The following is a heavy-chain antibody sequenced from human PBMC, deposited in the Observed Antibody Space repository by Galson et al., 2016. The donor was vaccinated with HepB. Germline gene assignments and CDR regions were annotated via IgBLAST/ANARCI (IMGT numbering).Heavy chain of an antibody. CDR3: ARRREISGWYY. CDR2: IYPSDSDT. D-gene: IGHD6-19*01. V-gene: IGHV5-51*01. J-gene: IGHJ4*02. Sequence: QSGAEVKKPGESLKISCMGSGYSFPNYWIGWVRQTPGKGLERMGIIYPSDSDTRYSPSFEGQITLSADKSTNTAYLQWRSLKASDSGTYYCARRREISGWYYWGQGTLVTVSS. CDR1: GYSFPNYW.